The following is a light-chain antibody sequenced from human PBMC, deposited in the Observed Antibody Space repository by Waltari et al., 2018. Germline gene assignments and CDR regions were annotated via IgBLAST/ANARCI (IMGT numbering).Light chain of an antibody. CDR1: CLNVVGYTF. V-gene: IGLV2-14*03. CDR3: SSYTSSSTRV. CDR2: DVS. Sequence: SPLTHPASCPGPLDHPIPTPSTEPCLNVVGYTFASWYQQHPGKAPKLMIYDVSNRPSGVSNRFSGSKSGNTASLTISGLQAEDEADYYCSSYTSSSTRVFGGGTKLTVL. J-gene: IGLJ3*02.